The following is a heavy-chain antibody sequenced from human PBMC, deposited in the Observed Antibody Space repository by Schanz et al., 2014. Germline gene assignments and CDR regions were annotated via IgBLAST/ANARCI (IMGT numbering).Heavy chain of an antibody. Sequence: QVQLVDSGGGLVKPGGSLRLSCTASGFPFSDYFMAWIRQPPGRGLEWVSYIGNGGVTIYYADSVKGRFTISRDNSKNSLYLQMNRLRAEYTAVYYCARIGGSVFDYWAQGTLVAFSS. D-gene: IGHD3-10*01. CDR1: GFPFSDYF. CDR3: ARIGGSVFDY. CDR2: IGNGGVTI. J-gene: IGHJ4*02. V-gene: IGHV3-11*01.